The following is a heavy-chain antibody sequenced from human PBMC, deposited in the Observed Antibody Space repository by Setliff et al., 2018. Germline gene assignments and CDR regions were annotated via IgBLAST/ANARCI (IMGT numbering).Heavy chain of an antibody. CDR1: GYTFTSYG. V-gene: IGHV1-18*01. CDR2: ISAYNGNT. D-gene: IGHD6-13*01. CDR3: ARAEPSIAAAGTWDYFDY. J-gene: IGHJ4*02. Sequence: ASVKVSCKASGYTFTSYGISWVRQAPGQGLEWMGWISAYNGNTNYAQKLQGRVTMTTDTSTSTAYMELRSLRSDDTAVYYCARAEPSIAAAGTWDYFDYWGQGTLVTVSS.